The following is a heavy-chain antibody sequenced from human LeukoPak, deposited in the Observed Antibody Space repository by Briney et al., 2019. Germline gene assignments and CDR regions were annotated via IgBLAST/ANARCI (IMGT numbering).Heavy chain of an antibody. CDR2: INHSGST. J-gene: IGHJ6*02. D-gene: IGHD5-18*01. CDR3: ARGRRDTAMVQGYYYYYYGMDV. V-gene: IGHV4-34*01. CDR1: GGSFSGYY. Sequence: SETLPLTCAVYGGSFSGYYWSWIRQPPGKGLEWIGEINHSGSTNYNPSLKSRVTISVDTSENQFSLKLSSVTAADTAVYYCARGRRDTAMVQGYYYYYYGMDVWGQGTTVTVSS.